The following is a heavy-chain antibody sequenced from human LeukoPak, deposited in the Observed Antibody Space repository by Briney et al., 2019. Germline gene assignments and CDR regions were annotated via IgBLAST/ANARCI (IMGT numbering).Heavy chain of an antibody. D-gene: IGHD3-9*01. CDR2: IHDTGST. V-gene: IGHV4-4*02. J-gene: IGHJ4*02. Sequence: SETLSLTCTVSGGSISRSNWWSWVRQPPGKGLEWIGEIHDTGSTNYNPPLKSRVTMSLDKSKNQFSLNLNSVTAADTAVYYCATYYDILSGYTFDYWGQGTLVAVSS. CDR3: ATYYDILSGYTFDY. CDR1: GGSISRSNW.